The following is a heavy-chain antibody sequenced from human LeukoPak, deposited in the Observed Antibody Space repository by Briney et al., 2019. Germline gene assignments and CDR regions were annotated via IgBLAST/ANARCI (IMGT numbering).Heavy chain of an antibody. CDR1: GGSFSGYY. CDR3: ARDRYYDFWSGYSAPDAFDI. Sequence: SETLSLTCAVYGGSFSGYYWSWIRQPPGKGLEWIGEINHSGSTNYNPSLKSRVTISVDTSKNQFSLKLSSVTAADTAVYYCARDRYYDFWSGYSAPDAFDIWGQGTMVTVSS. V-gene: IGHV4-34*01. CDR2: INHSGST. D-gene: IGHD3-3*01. J-gene: IGHJ3*02.